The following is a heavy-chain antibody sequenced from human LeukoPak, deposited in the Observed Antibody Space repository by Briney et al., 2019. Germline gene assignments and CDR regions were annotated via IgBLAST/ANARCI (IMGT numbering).Heavy chain of an antibody. CDR1: GYSISSVYH. D-gene: IGHD3-16*02. J-gene: IGHJ4*02. CDR3: ARVKGDYVWGSYRYTNFDY. Sequence: SETLSLTCAVSGYSISSVYHWGWIRQPPGKGLEWIGSIYHSGSTFYNPSLKSRVTISVDTSKNQFSLKLSSVTAADTAVYYCARVKGDYVWGSYRYTNFDYWGQGTLVTVSS. V-gene: IGHV4-38-2*01. CDR2: IYHSGST.